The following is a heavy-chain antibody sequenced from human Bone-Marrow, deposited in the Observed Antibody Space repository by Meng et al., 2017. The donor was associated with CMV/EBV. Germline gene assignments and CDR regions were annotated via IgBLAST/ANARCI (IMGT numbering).Heavy chain of an antibody. CDR2: INSDGSST. CDR3: ARWRCSSTSCYLSSSGWRFDY. CDR1: GFTFSSYW. D-gene: IGHD2-2*01. Sequence: GESLKISCAASGFTFSSYWMHWVRQAPGKGLVWVSRINSDGSSTSYADSVKGRFTISRDNAKNTLYLQMNSLRAEDTALYYCARWRCSSTSCYLSSSGWRFDYWGQGTLVTVSS. V-gene: IGHV3-74*01. J-gene: IGHJ4*02.